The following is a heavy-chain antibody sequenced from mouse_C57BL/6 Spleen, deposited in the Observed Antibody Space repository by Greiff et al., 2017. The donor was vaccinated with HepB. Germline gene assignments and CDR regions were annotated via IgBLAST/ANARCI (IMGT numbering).Heavy chain of an antibody. CDR1: GFSLTSYG. J-gene: IGHJ3*01. V-gene: IGHV2-2*01. D-gene: IGHD1-1*01. CDR2: IWSGGST. CDR3: ARNLGEAITTVVATD. Sequence: VQRVESGPGLVQPSQSLSITCTVSGFSLTSYGVHWVRQSPGKGLEWLGVIWSGGSTDYNAAFISRLSISKDNSKSQVFFKMNSLQADDTAIYYCARNLGEAITTVVATDWGQGTLVTVSA.